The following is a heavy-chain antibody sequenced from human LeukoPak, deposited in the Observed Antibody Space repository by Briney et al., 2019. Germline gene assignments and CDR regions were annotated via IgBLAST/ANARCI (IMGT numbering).Heavy chain of an antibody. CDR1: GYTFTGYY. V-gene: IGHV1-2*02. D-gene: IGHD2-2*02. J-gene: IGHJ5*02. CDR3: ARRAGYCSSTSCYRRPNYNWFDP. CDR2: INPNSGGT. Sequence: ASVKVSCKASGYTFTGYYMHWVRQAPGQGLEWMGWINPNSGGTNYAQKFQGRVTIIRGTTISTAYTELSRLRSDDTAVYYCARRAGYCSSTSCYRRPNYNWFDPWGQGTLVTVSS.